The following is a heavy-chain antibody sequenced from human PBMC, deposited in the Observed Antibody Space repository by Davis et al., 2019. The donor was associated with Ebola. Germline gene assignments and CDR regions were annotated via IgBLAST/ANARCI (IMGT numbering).Heavy chain of an antibody. CDR3: AIDIVATIDPPYYYGMDV. J-gene: IGHJ6*02. V-gene: IGHV1-18*01. Sequence: AASVHVSCQASCYTFTSYGISWVRQAPGQGLEWMAWISAYNGNTKHAQKLQDRVTITADKSTRTAYMELSSLRSEDTAVYYCAIDIVATIDPPYYYGMDVWGQGTTVTVSS. CDR2: ISAYNGNT. CDR1: CYTFTSYG. D-gene: IGHD5-12*01.